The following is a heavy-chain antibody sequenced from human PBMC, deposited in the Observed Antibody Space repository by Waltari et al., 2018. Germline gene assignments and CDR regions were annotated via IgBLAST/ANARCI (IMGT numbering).Heavy chain of an antibody. D-gene: IGHD3-10*01. Sequence: QLQLQESGPGLVKPSETLSLTCTVSGGSISSSSYYWGWIRQPPGKGLEWIGSIYYSGSTYYSPSLKGRVTISVDTSKNQFSLKLSSVTAADTAVYYCARQLWYYGSGSDSPYFDYWGQGTLVTVSS. CDR3: ARQLWYYGSGSDSPYFDY. V-gene: IGHV4-39*01. J-gene: IGHJ4*02. CDR2: IYYSGST. CDR1: GGSISSSSYY.